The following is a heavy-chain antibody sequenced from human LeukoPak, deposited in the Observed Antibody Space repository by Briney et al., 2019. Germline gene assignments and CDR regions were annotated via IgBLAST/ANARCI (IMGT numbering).Heavy chain of an antibody. CDR2: IYYSGST. V-gene: IGHV4-39*01. D-gene: IGHD6-13*01. J-gene: IGHJ4*02. CDR3: ARHAGGIAAAGTRPFDY. CDR1: GASFSSSTYY. Sequence: PSETLSLTCTVSGASFSSSTYYWGWIRQPPGKGLEWIGSIYYSGSTYYNPSLKSRVTMSVDTSKNQFSLELSSVTAADTAVYYCARHAGGIAAAGTRPFDYWGQGTLVTVSS.